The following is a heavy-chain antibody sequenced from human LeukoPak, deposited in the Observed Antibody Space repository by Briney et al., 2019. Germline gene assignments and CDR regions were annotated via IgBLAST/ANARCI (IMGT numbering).Heavy chain of an antibody. Sequence: GGSLRLSCAASGFTFSSYAMSWVRQAPRKGLEWVSAISGSGGSTYYADSVKGRFTISRDNSKNTLYLQMNSLRAEDTAVYYCAKGTLWFGELSNYFDYWGQGTLVTVSS. D-gene: IGHD3-10*01. CDR2: ISGSGGST. CDR1: GFTFSSYA. CDR3: AKGTLWFGELSNYFDY. V-gene: IGHV3-23*01. J-gene: IGHJ4*02.